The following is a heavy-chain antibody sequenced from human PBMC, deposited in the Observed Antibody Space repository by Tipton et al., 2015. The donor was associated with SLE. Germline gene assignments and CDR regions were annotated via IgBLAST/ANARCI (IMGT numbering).Heavy chain of an antibody. CDR3: ARTLGAIAHTVYDAFEI. Sequence: TLSLTCTVSGYSISSGYFWGWVRQPPGKGLEWIGTIYQDGSTYYNPSLKSRVTISLDMSRNQFSLRLTSVAAADTAVYYCARTLGAIAHTVYDAFEIWGQGKMVTVSS. J-gene: IGHJ3*02. CDR2: IYQDGST. V-gene: IGHV4-38-2*02. D-gene: IGHD1-26*01. CDR1: GYSISSGYF.